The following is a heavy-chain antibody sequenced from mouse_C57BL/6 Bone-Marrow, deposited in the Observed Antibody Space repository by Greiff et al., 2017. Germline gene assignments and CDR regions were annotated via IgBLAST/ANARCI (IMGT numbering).Heavy chain of an antibody. J-gene: IGHJ3*01. V-gene: IGHV1-81*01. D-gene: IGHD2-1*01. CDR2: IYPRSGNT. CDR1: GYTFTSYG. Sequence: VQLQQSGAELARPGASVKLSCKASGYTFTSYGISWVQQSTGQGLEWIGEIYPRSGNTYYNEKFTGKATLTADKSSSTAYMELRSLTSEYSAFYVCARVGNWGAWFAYCGQGTLVTVSA. CDR3: ARVGNWGAWFAY.